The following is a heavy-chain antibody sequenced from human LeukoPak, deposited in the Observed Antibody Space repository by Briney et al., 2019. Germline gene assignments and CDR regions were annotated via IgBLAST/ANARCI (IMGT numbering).Heavy chain of an antibody. J-gene: IGHJ4*02. V-gene: IGHV1-69-2*01. D-gene: IGHD3-16*01. Sequence: ATVKISCKVSGYTFTDYYMHWVQQAPGKGLEWMGLVDPEDGETIYAEKFQGRVTITADTSTDTAYMELSRRRSDDTAVYYCARDLVLGGTFDYWGQGTLVTVSS. CDR2: VDPEDGET. CDR3: ARDLVLGGTFDY. CDR1: GYTFTDYY.